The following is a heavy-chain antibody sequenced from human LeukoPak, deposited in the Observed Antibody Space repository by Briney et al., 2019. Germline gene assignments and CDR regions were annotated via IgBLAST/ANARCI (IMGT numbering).Heavy chain of an antibody. V-gene: IGHV3-9*01. Sequence: GGSLRLSCAASGFTFDDYAMHWVRQAPGKGLEWVSGISWNSGSIGYADSVKGRFTIPRDNAKNSLYLQMNSLRAEDTALYYCAKDANYDFWSGYHQTFDYWGQGTLVTVSS. CDR1: GFTFDDYA. CDR2: ISWNSGSI. J-gene: IGHJ4*02. CDR3: AKDANYDFWSGYHQTFDY. D-gene: IGHD3-3*01.